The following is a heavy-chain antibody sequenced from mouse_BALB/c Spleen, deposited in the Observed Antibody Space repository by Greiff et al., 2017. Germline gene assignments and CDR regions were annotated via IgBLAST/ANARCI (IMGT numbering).Heavy chain of an antibody. J-gene: IGHJ3*01. CDR3: ARAPYGNYPWFAY. CDR2: IWGDGST. D-gene: IGHD2-1*01. V-gene: IGHV2-6-7*01. Sequence: QVQLKESGPGLVAPSQSLSITCTVSGFSLTGYGVNWVRQPPGKGLEWLGMIWGDGSTDYNSALKSRLSISKDNSKSQVFLKMNSLQTDDTARYYCARAPYGNYPWFAYWGQGTLVTVSA. CDR1: GFSLTGYG.